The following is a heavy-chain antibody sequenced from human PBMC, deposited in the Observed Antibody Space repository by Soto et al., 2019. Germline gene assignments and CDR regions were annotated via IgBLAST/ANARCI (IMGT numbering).Heavy chain of an antibody. Sequence: EVQLLESGGGLVQPGGSLRLSCAASGFTFNNYAMSWVRQAPGKGLEWVSAISGSGGSTHYEDSVKGRCTISRDNSKNTLCLQMNSLRAEDTAVYYCAKLASGHYCTNGVCLLYYCDYWGQGAQVTVSS. V-gene: IGHV3-23*01. D-gene: IGHD2-8*01. CDR3: AKLASGHYCTNGVCLLYYCDY. J-gene: IGHJ4*02. CDR1: GFTFNNYA. CDR2: ISGSGGST.